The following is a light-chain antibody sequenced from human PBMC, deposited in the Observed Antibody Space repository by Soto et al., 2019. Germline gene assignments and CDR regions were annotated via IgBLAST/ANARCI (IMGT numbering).Light chain of an antibody. CDR2: DAF. CDR3: HHYET. J-gene: IGKJ1*01. CDR1: QNIDIY. V-gene: IGKV3-11*01. Sequence: EVVLTQSPATLSLSPGERATLSCRASQNIDIYLAWYQQRPGQAPRLLIYDAFQRAAGIPARFSGSGSGTDFTLTITSLEPEDVAVYYCHHYETFGQGTKVEIK.